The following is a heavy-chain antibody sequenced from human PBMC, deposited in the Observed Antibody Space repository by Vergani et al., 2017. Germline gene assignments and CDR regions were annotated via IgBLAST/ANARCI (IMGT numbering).Heavy chain of an antibody. CDR2: IYYSGST. CDR3: ARHNRDSSGYYEVDY. J-gene: IGHJ4*02. V-gene: IGHV4-39*01. CDR1: GGSISSGSYY. Sequence: QVQLQESGPGLVKPSQTLSLTCTVSGGSISSGSYYWSWIRQPAGKGLEWIGSIYYSGSTYYNPSLKSRVTISVDTSKNQFSLKLSSVTAADTAVYYCARHNRDSSGYYEVDYWGQGTLVTVSS. D-gene: IGHD3-22*01.